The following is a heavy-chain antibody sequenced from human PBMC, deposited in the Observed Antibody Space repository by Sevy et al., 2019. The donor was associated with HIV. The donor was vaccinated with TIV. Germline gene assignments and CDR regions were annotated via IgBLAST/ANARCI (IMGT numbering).Heavy chain of an antibody. CDR1: GFAFRTYA. CDR2: ISSNGDNA. CDR3: ARGPEWELTSFLSH. J-gene: IGHJ4*02. D-gene: IGHD3-9*01. Sequence: GGSLRLSCAASGFAFRTYAFHWVRQATGRGLEWVGLISSNGDNAFYADSVRGRFTISRDNSMNTLYLELNNLTPDDTAVYYCARGPEWELTSFLSHWGQGTLVTVSS. V-gene: IGHV3-30-3*01.